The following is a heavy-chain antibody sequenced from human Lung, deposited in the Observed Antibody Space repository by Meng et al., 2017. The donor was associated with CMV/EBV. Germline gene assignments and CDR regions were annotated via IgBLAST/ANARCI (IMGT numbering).Heavy chain of an antibody. D-gene: IGHD1-1*01. CDR1: GFNFSTYS. CDR2: ISGTSGTT. Sequence: SCEASGFNFSTYSLNWVRQAPGKGLEWVSTISGTSGTTYYADSVKGRFTISRDISTNTLYLQMNSLRDEDTALYYCAKDDDRRYYSMDVWGQGTTVTVSS. CDR3: AKDDDRRYYSMDV. V-gene: IGHV3-23*01. J-gene: IGHJ6*02.